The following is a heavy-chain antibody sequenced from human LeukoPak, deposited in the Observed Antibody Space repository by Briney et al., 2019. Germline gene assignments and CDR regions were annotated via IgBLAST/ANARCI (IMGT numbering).Heavy chain of an antibody. Sequence: PSETLSLTCTVSGDSISSSTYYWGWIRQPPGKGLEWIGSIYYSGSTYYNPSLKSRVTISVDTSKNQLSLKLSSVTAADTAVYYCARPDARDGFRVDPWGQGTLVTVSS. D-gene: IGHD3-10*01. J-gene: IGHJ5*02. CDR2: IYYSGST. CDR1: GDSISSSTYY. V-gene: IGHV4-39*01. CDR3: ARPDARDGFRVDP.